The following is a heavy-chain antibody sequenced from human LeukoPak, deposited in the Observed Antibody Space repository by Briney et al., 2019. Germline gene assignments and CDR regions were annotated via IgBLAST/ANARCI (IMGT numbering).Heavy chain of an antibody. CDR1: GFSFSPYA. CDR2: ISHDGSNK. CDR3: ARDKDHGDSRGWDFFDY. Sequence: GGSLSLSCTVSGFSFSPYALHWVRQARGRGLEWVAVISHDGSNKYNADSVKGRFTISRDNSKNTLYLQMNILRAEDSAIYYCARDKDHGDSRGWDFFDYWGLGTLVTVSS. D-gene: IGHD6-19*01. J-gene: IGHJ4*02. V-gene: IGHV3-30*04.